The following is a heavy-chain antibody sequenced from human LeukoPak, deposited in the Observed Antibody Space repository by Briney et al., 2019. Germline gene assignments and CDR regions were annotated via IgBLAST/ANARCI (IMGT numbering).Heavy chain of an antibody. Sequence: SETLFLTCAVSGYSISSGCYCGWSRQPPREGLEWIGSIYHSGSTYYNPALKSRVHISVNTSKNQFSLKLSSVTAADTGVYYFARHSRGYYYEGLYCDQGGQGTVV. CDR1: GYSISSGCY. D-gene: IGHD3-22*01. CDR3: ARHSRGYYYEGLYCDQ. J-gene: IGHJ1*01. CDR2: IYHSGST. V-gene: IGHV4-38-2*01.